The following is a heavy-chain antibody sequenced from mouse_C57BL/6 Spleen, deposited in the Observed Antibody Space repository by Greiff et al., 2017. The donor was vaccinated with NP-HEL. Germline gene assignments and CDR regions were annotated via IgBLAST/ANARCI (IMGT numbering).Heavy chain of an antibody. V-gene: IGHV1-82*01. CDR2: IYPGDGDT. CDR1: GYAFSSSW. Sequence: VKLQESGPELVKPGASVKISCKASGYAFSSSWMNWVKQRPGKGLEWIGRIYPGDGDTNYNGKFKGKATLTADKSSSTAYMQLSSLTSEDSAVYFCARSLPIYPMDYWGQGTSVTVSS. J-gene: IGHJ4*01. CDR3: ARSLPIYPMDY. D-gene: IGHD5-5*01.